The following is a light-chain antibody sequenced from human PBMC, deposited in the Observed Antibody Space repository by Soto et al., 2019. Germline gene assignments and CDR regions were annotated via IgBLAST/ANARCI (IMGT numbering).Light chain of an antibody. Sequence: QSVLTQPASVSGSPGQSITISCSGTSSDVGGYNYVSWYQQHPGKAPKFMIYDVSNRPSGVSNRFSGSKSGNTASLTISGLQAEGEADYYCSSYTTSNTRQIVFGTGTRSPS. CDR3: SSYTTSNTRQIV. J-gene: IGLJ1*01. V-gene: IGLV2-14*01. CDR2: DVS. CDR1: SSDVGGYNY.